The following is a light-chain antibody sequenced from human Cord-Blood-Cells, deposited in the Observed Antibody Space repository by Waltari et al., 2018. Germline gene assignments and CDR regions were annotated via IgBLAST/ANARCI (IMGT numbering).Light chain of an antibody. Sequence: QSVLTQPPSVSAAPGPRVTISCPGSSSNIGAGYAVHWYQQLPGTAPKLLIYGNSNRPSGVPDRFSGSKSGTSASLAITGLQAEDEADYYCQSYDSSLSAHVVFGGGTKLTVL. CDR1: SSNIGAGYA. CDR3: QSYDSSLSAHVV. CDR2: GNS. J-gene: IGLJ2*01. V-gene: IGLV1-40*01.